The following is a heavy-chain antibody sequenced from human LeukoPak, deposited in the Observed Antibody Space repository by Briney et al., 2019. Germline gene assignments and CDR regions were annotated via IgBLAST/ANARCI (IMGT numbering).Heavy chain of an antibody. V-gene: IGHV1-2*02. CDR2: INPNSGGT. Sequence: ASVKVSCKASGYTFTGYYMHWVRQAPGQGLEWLGWINPNSGGTNYALKFQGRVTMTEDTSTDTAYMELSSLRSEDTAVYYCATVGSGWYPGFDYWGQGTLVTVSS. CDR1: GYTFTGYY. D-gene: IGHD6-19*01. J-gene: IGHJ4*02. CDR3: ATVGSGWYPGFDY.